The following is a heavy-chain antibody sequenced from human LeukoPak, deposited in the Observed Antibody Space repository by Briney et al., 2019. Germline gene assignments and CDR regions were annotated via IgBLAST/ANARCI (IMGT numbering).Heavy chain of an antibody. Sequence: SVKVSCKASGGTFSSYAISWVRQAPGQGLEWMGGIIPIFGTANYAQKFQGRVTMTRNTSISTAYMELSSLRSEDTAVYYCASGIAAARYAFDIWGQGTIITVSS. V-gene: IGHV1-69*05. D-gene: IGHD6-13*01. J-gene: IGHJ3*02. CDR2: IIPIFGTA. CDR3: ASGIAAARYAFDI. CDR1: GGTFSSYA.